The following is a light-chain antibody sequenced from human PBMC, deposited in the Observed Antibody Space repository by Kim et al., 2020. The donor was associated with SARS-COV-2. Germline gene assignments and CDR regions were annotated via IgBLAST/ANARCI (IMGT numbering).Light chain of an antibody. CDR2: QDA. J-gene: IGLJ2*01. CDR3: QAWGSSTGRV. V-gene: IGLV3-1*01. CDR1: KLGDKY. Sequence: SYELTQPPSVSVSPGQTATITCSGDKLGDKYVCWYQQRPGQSPVLVIYQDAKRPSGIPERFSGSNSGNTATLTISGTQAIDEADYYCQAWGSSTGRVFGGGTQLTVL.